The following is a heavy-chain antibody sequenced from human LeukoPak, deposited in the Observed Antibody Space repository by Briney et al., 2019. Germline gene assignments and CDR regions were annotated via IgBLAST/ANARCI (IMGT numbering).Heavy chain of an antibody. CDR3: ATSYSYGSFDY. Sequence: SETLSLTCTVSGGSISSYYWSWIRQPPGKGLEWIGYIYYSGSTNYNPSLKSRVTISVDTSKKQFSLKLSSVTAADTAVYYCATSYSYGSFDYWGQGTLVTVSS. J-gene: IGHJ4*02. D-gene: IGHD5-18*01. CDR1: GGSISSYY. V-gene: IGHV4-59*01. CDR2: IYYSGST.